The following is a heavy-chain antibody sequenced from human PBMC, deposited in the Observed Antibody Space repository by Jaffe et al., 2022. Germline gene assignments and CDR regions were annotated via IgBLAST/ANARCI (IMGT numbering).Heavy chain of an antibody. V-gene: IGHV3-23*01. Sequence: EVQLLESGGGLVQPGGSLRLSCEASGFTFTNYAMSWVRQAPGKGLEWFSAITNSGGDTYYADSVKGRFTISRDNSKNTLYLQMNNLRADDTAVYYCAKGSAASRPYYFDYWGQGTLVTVSS. J-gene: IGHJ4*02. CDR3: AKGSAASRPYYFDY. CDR1: GFTFTNYA. D-gene: IGHD6-25*01. CDR2: ITNSGGDT.